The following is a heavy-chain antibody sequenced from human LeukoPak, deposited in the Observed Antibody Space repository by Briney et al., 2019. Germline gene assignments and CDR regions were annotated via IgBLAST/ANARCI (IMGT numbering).Heavy chain of an antibody. CDR2: IYSGGST. D-gene: IGHD3-16*01. CDR1: GFTVSSNY. CDR3: ARDRGGGYFDY. V-gene: IGHV3-53*01. J-gene: IGHJ4*02. Sequence: AGGSLRLSCAASGFTVSSNYMSWVRQAPGKGLGWVSVIYSGGSTYYADSVKGRFTISRDNSKNTLYLQMNSLRAEDTAVYYCARDRGGGYFDYWGQGTLVTVSS.